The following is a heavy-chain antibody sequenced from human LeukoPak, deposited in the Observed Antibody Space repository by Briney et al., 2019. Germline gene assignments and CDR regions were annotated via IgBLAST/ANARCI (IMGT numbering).Heavy chain of an antibody. J-gene: IGHJ4*02. CDR1: GYTLTELS. Sequence: GASVKVSCKVSGYTLTELSMHWVRQAPGKGPEWMGGFDPEDGETIYAQKFQGRVTMTEDTSTDTAYMELSSLRSEDTAVYYCATRSIVGAPARSFDYWGQGTLVTVSS. D-gene: IGHD1-26*01. CDR3: ATRSIVGAPARSFDY. V-gene: IGHV1-24*01. CDR2: FDPEDGET.